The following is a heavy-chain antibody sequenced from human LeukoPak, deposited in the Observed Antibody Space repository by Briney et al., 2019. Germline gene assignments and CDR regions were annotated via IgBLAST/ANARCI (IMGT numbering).Heavy chain of an antibody. J-gene: IGHJ6*03. CDR1: GFTFSSYW. CDR2: IEQDGSEK. Sequence: GGSLRLSCAASGFTFSSYWMRWVRQAPGKGLEWVANIEQDGSEKYYVDSVKGRFTISRDNAKNSLYLQMNSLRAEDTAVYYCARDGQDTAMVNDYYYMDVWGKGTTVIVSS. V-gene: IGHV3-7*01. CDR3: ARDGQDTAMVNDYYYMDV. D-gene: IGHD5-18*01.